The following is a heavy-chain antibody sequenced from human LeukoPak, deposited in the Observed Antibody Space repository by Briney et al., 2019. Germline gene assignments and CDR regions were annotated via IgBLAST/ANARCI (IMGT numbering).Heavy chain of an antibody. CDR3: ARHGRNSGAPNY. CDR1: GCSITSYY. D-gene: IGHD6-19*01. J-gene: IGHJ4*02. Sequence: SELLYLTCIVTGCSITSYYRCWIRQPSGKGLEWVGYIFYSGSTNYNPSLKSRVTISVDTSKNQFSLNLSSVTAADTAMYYCARHGRNSGAPNYWGQGTLVTVSS. V-gene: IGHV4-59*08. CDR2: IFYSGST.